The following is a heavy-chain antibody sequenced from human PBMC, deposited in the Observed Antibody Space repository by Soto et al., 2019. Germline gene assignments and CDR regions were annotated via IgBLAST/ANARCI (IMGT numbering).Heavy chain of an antibody. V-gene: IGHV3-7*01. CDR3: SRSLDS. CDR2: VSPDGSDK. Sequence: PGGSLRLSCAASGFTFSNYWMDFLRQAPGKGLEWVGNVSPDGSDKRYRGSVKGRFTIFSDNARNTLYLQMNSLTAEDSALYYCSRSLDSWGQGTRVTVSS. CDR1: GFTFSNYW. J-gene: IGHJ4*02.